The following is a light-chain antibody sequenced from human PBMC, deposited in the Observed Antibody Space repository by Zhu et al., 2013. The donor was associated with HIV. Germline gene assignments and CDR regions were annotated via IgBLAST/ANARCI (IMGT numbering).Light chain of an antibody. J-gene: IGKJ4*01. Sequence: EIVLTQSPGTLSLSPGERATLSCRASQNVAGSYLAWYQQKPGQAPRLLMYGASTRATGIPDRFTGSGSGTDFTLTISSLEPEDFAVYYCQLYGYSPRISFGGGTKVEFK. V-gene: IGKV3-20*01. CDR3: QLYGYSPRIS. CDR2: GAS. CDR1: QNVAGSY.